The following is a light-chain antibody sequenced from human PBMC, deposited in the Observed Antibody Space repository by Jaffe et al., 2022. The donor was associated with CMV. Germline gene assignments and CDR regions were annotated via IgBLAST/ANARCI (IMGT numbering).Light chain of an antibody. Sequence: SYVLTQPPSVSVAPGETASITCGGNSIENKNVHWYQQRPGQAPVLVIYFDIDRPSGIPERFSGSNSGNTATLTISRVEAGDEADYFCQVWDSDSDHVVFGGGTKLTVL. CDR1: SIENKN. J-gene: IGLJ2*01. V-gene: IGLV3-21*04. CDR2: FDI. CDR3: QVWDSDSDHVV.